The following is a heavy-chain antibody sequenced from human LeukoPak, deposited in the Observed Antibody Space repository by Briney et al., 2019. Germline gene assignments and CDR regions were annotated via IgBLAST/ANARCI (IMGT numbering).Heavy chain of an antibody. CDR3: ARFGYVAAIDV. CDR1: GFSFSAYW. Sequence: GGSLRLSCAASGFSFSAYWMTWVRQAPGTGLEWVANINPAGSETYYVDPVKGRFSISRDNAKNLVYLQMNSLRAEDTAVYHCARFGYVAAIDVWGQGTPVTVSS. D-gene: IGHD1-26*01. CDR2: INPAGSET. V-gene: IGHV3-7*01. J-gene: IGHJ4*02.